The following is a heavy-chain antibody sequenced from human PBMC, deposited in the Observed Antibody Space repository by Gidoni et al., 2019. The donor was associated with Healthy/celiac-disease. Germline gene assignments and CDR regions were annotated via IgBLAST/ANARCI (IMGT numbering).Heavy chain of an antibody. J-gene: IGHJ3*02. CDR2: ISSSSSTI. D-gene: IGHD6-6*01. CDR3: ATSRRVEYSSSSVRSSRPTDAFDI. V-gene: IGHV3-48*01. Sequence: EVQLVESGGGLVQPGGSLRLSCAASGFTFRSYSMNWVRQAPGKGLEWVSYISSSSSTIYYADSVKGRFTISRDNAKNSLYLQMNSLRAEDTAVYYCATSRRVEYSSSSVRSSRPTDAFDIWGQGTMVTVSS. CDR1: GFTFRSYS.